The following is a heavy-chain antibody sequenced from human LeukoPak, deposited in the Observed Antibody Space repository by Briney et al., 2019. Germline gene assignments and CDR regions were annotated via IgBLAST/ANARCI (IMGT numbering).Heavy chain of an antibody. CDR1: GYTFTDYY. V-gene: IGHV1-2*02. CDR2: INPNSGGT. Sequence: ASVKVSCKASGYTFTDYYMHWVRQAPGQGLGWMGWINPNSGGTNYTQKFQVRVTMTRDTSISTAYMELSRLRSDDTAVYYCARGKNLLWFGELFDYWGQGTLVTVSS. CDR3: ARGKNLLWFGELFDY. J-gene: IGHJ4*02. D-gene: IGHD3-10*01.